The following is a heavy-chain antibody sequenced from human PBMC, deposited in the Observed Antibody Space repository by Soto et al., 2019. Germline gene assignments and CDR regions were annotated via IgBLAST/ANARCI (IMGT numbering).Heavy chain of an antibody. D-gene: IGHD3-3*01. CDR1: GGSINSAGYD. CDR2: IYYSGST. CDR3: ARVQTIFGIITVFDY. J-gene: IGHJ4*02. V-gene: IGHV4-31*03. Sequence: QVQLQESGPGLVKPSQTLSLTCTVSGGSINSAGYDWSWLRQHPGQGLEWIGNIYYSGSTNYNPSLKSRVTISIDTSKNHFSLNLSSVTAADTAVYYCARVQTIFGIITVFDYWGQGTLVTVSS.